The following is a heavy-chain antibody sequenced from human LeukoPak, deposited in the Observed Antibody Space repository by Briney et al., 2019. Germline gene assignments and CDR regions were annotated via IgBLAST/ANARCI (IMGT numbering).Heavy chain of an antibody. CDR2: INPNSGGT. CDR1: GYTFTGYY. CDR3: ARDKYTGYETFDY. Sequence: GASVKFSCKASGYTFTGYYMHWVRQAPGQGLEWMGWINPNSGGTNYAQKFQGRVTMTRDTSISTAYMELNRLTPDDTAVYYCARDKYTGYETFDYWGQGTPVTVSS. J-gene: IGHJ4*02. V-gene: IGHV1-2*02. D-gene: IGHD5-12*01.